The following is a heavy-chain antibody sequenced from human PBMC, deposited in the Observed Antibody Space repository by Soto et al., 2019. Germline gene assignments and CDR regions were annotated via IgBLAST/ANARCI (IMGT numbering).Heavy chain of an antibody. D-gene: IGHD3-10*01. CDR1: GFTFSSDW. Sequence: GGSLRLSCAASGFTFSSDWMHWVRQAPGKGLEWVAVVSHDGRNTHYADSVKGRFTISRDNAKNSLYLQMNSLRAEDTAVYFCARAPSYYGSGSYYYFDYWGQGALVTVSS. V-gene: IGHV3-30*03. J-gene: IGHJ4*02. CDR2: VSHDGRNT. CDR3: ARAPSYYGSGSYYYFDY.